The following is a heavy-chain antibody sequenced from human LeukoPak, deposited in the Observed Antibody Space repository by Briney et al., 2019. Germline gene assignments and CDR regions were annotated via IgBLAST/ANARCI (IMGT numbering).Heavy chain of an antibody. CDR1: GYSFTSYW. D-gene: IGHD6-6*01. J-gene: IGHJ6*03. V-gene: IGHV5-51*01. Sequence: GESLKISCKGSGYSFTSYWIGWVRQMPGKGLEWMGIISPGDSDTRYSPSFQGQVTISADTSISTDYLQWNSLKASDTAMYYCARGRSMAAEGDYMDVWGKGTTVTVSS. CDR2: ISPGDSDT. CDR3: ARGRSMAAEGDYMDV.